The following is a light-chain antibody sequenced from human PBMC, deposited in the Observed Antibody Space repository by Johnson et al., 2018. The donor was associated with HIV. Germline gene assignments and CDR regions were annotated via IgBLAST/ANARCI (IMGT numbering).Light chain of an antibody. V-gene: IGLV1-51*02. CDR3: GTWDSSLSAGWV. J-gene: IGLJ1*01. CDR2: EDN. Sequence: VLTQPPSVSAAPGQRVNISCSGNSSNIENYFVSWYQQPPGAAPRLLIYEDNKRPSGIPDRFSGSKSGASATLGITGLQTGDEADYYCGTWDSSLSAGWVFGTGTKVTVL. CDR1: SSNIENYF.